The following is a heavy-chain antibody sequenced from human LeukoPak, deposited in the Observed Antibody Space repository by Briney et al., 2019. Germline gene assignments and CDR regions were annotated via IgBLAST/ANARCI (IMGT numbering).Heavy chain of an antibody. CDR1: GEAFSGYF. V-gene: IGHV4-34*01. CDR3: ARGRLQLWSFTPPYNHYAIDV. CDR2: SNHFGST. J-gene: IGHJ6*02. D-gene: IGHD5-18*01. Sequence: SETLSLTCAVSGEAFSGYFWTWIRQPPGKGLEWIAQSNHFGSTDYNPSLKSRVTISVDTSKKHFSLNVRSVTAAETAVYFCARGRLQLWSFTPPYNHYAIDVWGQGTTVTVSS.